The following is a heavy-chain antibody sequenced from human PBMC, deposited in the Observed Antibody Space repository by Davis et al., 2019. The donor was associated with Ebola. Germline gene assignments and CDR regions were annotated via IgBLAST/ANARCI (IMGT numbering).Heavy chain of an antibody. CDR1: GGSISSSNW. CDR3: ARGHSVVRAARGRFDY. J-gene: IGHJ4*02. D-gene: IGHD3-10*01. V-gene: IGHV4-4*02. CDR2: IYHSGST. Sequence: MPSETLSLTCAVSGGSISSSNWWSWVRQPPGKGLEWLGEIYHSGSTNYNPSLKSRVTISVDKSKNQFSLKLSSVTAADTAVYYCARGHSVVRAARGRFDYWGQGTLVTVSS.